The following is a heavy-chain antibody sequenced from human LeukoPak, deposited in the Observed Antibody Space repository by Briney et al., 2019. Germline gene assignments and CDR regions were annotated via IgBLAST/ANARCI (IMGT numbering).Heavy chain of an antibody. CDR1: GYTFTSYA. CDR3: ARDFPPSYDILTHARYWFDP. CDR2: INTYTGNP. V-gene: IGHV7-4-1*02. D-gene: IGHD3-9*01. J-gene: IGHJ5*02. Sequence: ASVKVSCKASGYTFTSYAMNWVRQAPGQGLEWMGWINTYTGNPTYAQGFTGRFVFSLDTSVSTAYLQISSLKAEDTAVYYCARDFPPSYDILTHARYWFDPWGQGTLVTVSS.